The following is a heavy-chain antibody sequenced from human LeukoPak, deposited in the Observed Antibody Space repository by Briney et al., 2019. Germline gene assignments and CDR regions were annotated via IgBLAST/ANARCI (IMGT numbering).Heavy chain of an antibody. CDR3: ARNPTSKTMSRDSFDI. CDR2: IYYSGST. J-gene: IGHJ3*02. V-gene: IGHV4-39*07. D-gene: IGHD3-10*02. Sequence: PSETLSLTCTVSGGSISNSSSYWGWIRQPPGKGLEWIGSIYYSGSTHSNPSLKSRVTISVDTPKNQFSLRLTSVTAADTAVYCCARNPTSKTMSRDSFDIWGQGTFVTVSS. CDR1: GGSISNSSSY.